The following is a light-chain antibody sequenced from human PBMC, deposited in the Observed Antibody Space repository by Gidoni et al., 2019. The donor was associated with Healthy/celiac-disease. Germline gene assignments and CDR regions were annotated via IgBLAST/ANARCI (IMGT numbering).Light chain of an antibody. CDR1: QGISNY. Sequence: DLQLTQSTSSLSASVGDRVTITCRASQGISNYLAWYQQKPGKVPKLLIYAASTLQSVVPSRFSGSGSGTDFTLTISSLQAEDVATYYWQKYNSAPFTFGAGTKVEIK. V-gene: IGKV1-27*01. CDR3: QKYNSAPFT. J-gene: IGKJ3*01. CDR2: AAS.